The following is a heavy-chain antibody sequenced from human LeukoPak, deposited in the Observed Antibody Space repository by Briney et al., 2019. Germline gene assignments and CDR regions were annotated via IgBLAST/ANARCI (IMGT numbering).Heavy chain of an antibody. CDR1: GFTFSRYA. D-gene: IGHD6-13*01. V-gene: IGHV3-23*01. J-gene: IGHJ4*02. Sequence: GGSLRLSCAASGFTFSRYAMTWVRQAPGKGLEWVSTIVGNGGSTYYADSVKGRITTSRDNSRNTLYLQMNSLRAEDTAVYYCAKDKEQQYAYYFDYWGQGTLVTVSS. CDR3: AKDKEQQYAYYFDY. CDR2: IVGNGGST.